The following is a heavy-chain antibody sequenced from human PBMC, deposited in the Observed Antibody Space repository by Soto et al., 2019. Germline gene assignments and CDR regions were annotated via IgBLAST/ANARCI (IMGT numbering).Heavy chain of an antibody. J-gene: IGHJ4*02. CDR1: GGSFSGYY. Sequence: SETLSLTCAVYGGSFSGYYWSWIRQPPGKGLEWIGEINHSGSTNYNPSLKSRVTISVDTSKNQFSLKLSFVTAADTAVYYCARGADGDTAMVAYYWGQGTLVTVSS. CDR2: INHSGST. D-gene: IGHD5-18*01. V-gene: IGHV4-34*01. CDR3: ARGADGDTAMVAYY.